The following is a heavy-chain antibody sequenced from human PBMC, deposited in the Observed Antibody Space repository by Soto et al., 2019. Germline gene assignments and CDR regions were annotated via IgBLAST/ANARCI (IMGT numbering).Heavy chain of an antibody. CDR1: GGSISSGGYY. CDR3: ARVGRIVVVPVVPGWFDP. D-gene: IGHD2-2*01. J-gene: IGHJ5*02. Sequence: SETLSLTCTVSGGSISSGGYYWSWIRQHPGKGLEWIGYIYYSGSTYYNPSLKSRVTISVDTSKNQFSLKLSSVTAADTAVYYCARVGRIVVVPVVPGWFDPWGQGTLVTVS. CDR2: IYYSGST. V-gene: IGHV4-31*03.